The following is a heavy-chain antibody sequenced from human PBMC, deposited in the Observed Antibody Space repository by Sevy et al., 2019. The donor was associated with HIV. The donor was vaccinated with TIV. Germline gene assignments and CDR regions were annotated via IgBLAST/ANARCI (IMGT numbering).Heavy chain of an antibody. V-gene: IGHV1-2*02. CDR2: INPNSGGT. Sequence: ASVKVSCKASGYTFSAYHMHWVRQAPGQGLEWMGXINPNSGGTNFAQRFQGRVTVTWDASISTAHMVLSRLRSDYTAXXXCARAVYAIAVPAARXPXYXGXDXXGXGTTVTVSS. J-gene: IGHJ6*02. CDR1: GYTFSAYH. D-gene: IGHD2-2*01. CDR3: ARAVYAIAVPAARXPXYXGXDX.